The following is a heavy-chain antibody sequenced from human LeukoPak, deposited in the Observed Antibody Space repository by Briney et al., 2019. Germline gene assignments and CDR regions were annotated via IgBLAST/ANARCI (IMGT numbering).Heavy chain of an antibody. CDR3: ARGPHYYGSGSYLLDAFDI. D-gene: IGHD3-10*01. Sequence: ASVKVSCKASGYTFTSYDINWVRQATGQGLEWMGWMNPNSGNTGYAQKFQGRVTMTRNTSISTACMELSSLRSEDTAVYYCARGPHYYGSGSYLLDAFDIWGQGTMVTVSS. J-gene: IGHJ3*02. CDR2: MNPNSGNT. CDR1: GYTFTSYD. V-gene: IGHV1-8*01.